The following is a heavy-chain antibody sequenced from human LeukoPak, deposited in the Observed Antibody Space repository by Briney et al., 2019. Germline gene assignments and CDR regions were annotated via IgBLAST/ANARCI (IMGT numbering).Heavy chain of an antibody. CDR3: ARQGTMTRGGYWLDP. J-gene: IGHJ5*02. V-gene: IGHV4-39*01. CDR1: GASINTSNFY. Sequence: SETLSLTCTVSGASINTSNFYWGWIRQPPGKGLESIGSVSHTGSTYSNPSLNSRVTISVDTSKNQFSLKLTSVTAADTAVYFCARQGTMTRGGYWLDPWGQGSLVTVSS. CDR2: VSHTGST. D-gene: IGHD3-10*01.